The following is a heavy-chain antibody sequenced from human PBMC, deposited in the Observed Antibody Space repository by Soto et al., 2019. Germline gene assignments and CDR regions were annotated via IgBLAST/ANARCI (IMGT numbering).Heavy chain of an antibody. CDR3: ARDSVGATGVDY. D-gene: IGHD1-26*01. CDR1: GGSISSGDYY. V-gene: IGHV4-30-4*01. J-gene: IGHJ4*02. Sequence: PSETLSLTCTVSGGSISSGDYYWSWIRQPPGKGLEWIGYIYYSGSTYYNPSLKSRVTISVDTSKNQFSLKLSSVTAADTAVYYCARDSVGATGVDYCGQGTLVTVSS. CDR2: IYYSGST.